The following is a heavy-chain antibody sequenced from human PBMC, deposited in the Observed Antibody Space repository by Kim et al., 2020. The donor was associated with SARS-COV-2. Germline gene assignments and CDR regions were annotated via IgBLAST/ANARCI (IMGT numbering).Heavy chain of an antibody. CDR3: AKDWGAAAGTGGWYFDL. J-gene: IGHJ2*01. CDR2: IYSGGSST. V-gene: IGHV3-23*03. D-gene: IGHD6-13*01. CDR1: GFMFSNYA. Sequence: GGSLRLSCVASGFMFSNYAMSWVRQAPGKGLEWVSVIYSGGSSTYSADSVKGRFTISRDNSKNTLYLQMNSLRAEDTAVYYCAKDWGAAAGTGGWYFDLWGRGTLVTVSS.